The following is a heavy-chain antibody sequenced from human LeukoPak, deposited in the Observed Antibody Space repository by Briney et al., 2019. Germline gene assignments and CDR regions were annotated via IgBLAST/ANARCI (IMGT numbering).Heavy chain of an antibody. CDR1: GITVSINY. D-gene: IGHD3-16*01. V-gene: IGHV3-66*01. J-gene: IGHJ5*02. Sequence: GGSLRLSCAASGITVSINYITWVRQAPGKGLEWVSLIYSNGSTYFADSVKGRFTISRDNSKNTLYLHMNSPRAEDTAVYYCARVIRSGYNWFDPWGQGTLVTVSS. CDR3: ARVIRSGYNWFDP. CDR2: IYSNGST.